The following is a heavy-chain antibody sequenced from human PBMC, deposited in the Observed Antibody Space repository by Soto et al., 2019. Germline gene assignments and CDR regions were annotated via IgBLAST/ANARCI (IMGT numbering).Heavy chain of an antibody. V-gene: IGHV4-4*02. CDR1: GGSISSSNW. CDR3: ARGEFDYDILTGYYYYGMDV. CDR2: IYHSGST. D-gene: IGHD3-9*01. J-gene: IGHJ6*02. Sequence: PSETLSLTCAVSGGSISSSNWWSWVRQPPGKGLEWIGEIYHSGSTNYNPSLKSRVTISVDKSKNQFSLKLSSVTAADTAVYYCARGEFDYDILTGYYYYGMDVWGQGTTVT.